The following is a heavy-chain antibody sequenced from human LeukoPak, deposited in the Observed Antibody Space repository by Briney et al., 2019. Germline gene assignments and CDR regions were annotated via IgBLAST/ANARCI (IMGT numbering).Heavy chain of an antibody. CDR1: GFSFSTFV. V-gene: IGHV3-23*01. Sequence: PGGSLRLSCAASGFSFSTFVMTWVRQAPGKGLESVATINHNAQYTYYADSVKGRFTISRDNSKDTLYLQMNSLRAEDTVVYYCSKKGQNEDYGKPGWGQGTLVTVSS. J-gene: IGHJ4*02. CDR2: INHNAQYT. CDR3: SKKGQNEDYGKPG. D-gene: IGHD4-17*01.